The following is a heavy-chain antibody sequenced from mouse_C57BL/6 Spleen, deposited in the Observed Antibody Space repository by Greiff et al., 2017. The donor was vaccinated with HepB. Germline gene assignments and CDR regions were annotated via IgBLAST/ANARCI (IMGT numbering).Heavy chain of an antibody. J-gene: IGHJ2*01. CDR1: GYTFTSYW. Sequence: VQLQQPGAELVKPGASVKLSCKASGYTFTSYWMQWVKQRPGQGLEWIGEIDPSDSYTNYNQKFKGKATLTVDTSSSTAYMQLSSLTSEDSAVYYCARPYFDYLGQGTTLTVSS. V-gene: IGHV1-50*01. CDR3: ARPYFDY. CDR2: IDPSDSYT.